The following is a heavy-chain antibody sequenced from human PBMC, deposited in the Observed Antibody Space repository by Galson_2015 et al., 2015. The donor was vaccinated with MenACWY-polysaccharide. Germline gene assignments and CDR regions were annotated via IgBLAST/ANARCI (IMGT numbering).Heavy chain of an antibody. V-gene: IGHV1-8*01. Sequence: SVKVSCKASGYSFSSYDINWVRQTTGQGLEWMGWMNPNSGNTGYAQKFQGRVTMTRNTSISIAYMELSSLRSEDTAVYYCARGGNFSYDTVGSFNWFVPWGQATLVAVSS. CDR3: ARGGNFSYDTVGSFNWFVP. CDR1: GYSFSSYD. D-gene: IGHD3-22*01. CDR2: MNPNSGNT. J-gene: IGHJ5*02.